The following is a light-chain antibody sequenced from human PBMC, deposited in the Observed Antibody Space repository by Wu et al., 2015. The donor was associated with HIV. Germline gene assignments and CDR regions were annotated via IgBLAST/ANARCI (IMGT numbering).Light chain of an antibody. V-gene: IGKV3-15*01. CDR2: GAS. J-gene: IGKJ2*01. CDR3: QQYHDWPPYT. Sequence: EIILTQSPATLSVSPGESATLSCKSSQIISSNLAWYQQKGGQAPRLLIYGASTRATGFPARFTGSGSGTEFTLTINGIQSEDVAIYYCQQYHDWPPYTFGQGTRLEIK. CDR1: QIISSN.